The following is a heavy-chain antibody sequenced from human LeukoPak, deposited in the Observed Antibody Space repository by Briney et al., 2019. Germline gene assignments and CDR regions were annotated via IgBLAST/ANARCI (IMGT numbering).Heavy chain of an antibody. V-gene: IGHV4-39*07. J-gene: IGHJ4*02. Sequence: PSESLSLTCTVSGGSISRSSYYWGWIRQPPGKGLGWIGSIYYSGSTYYNPSLKSRVTISVDTSKNQFSLKLSSVTAADTAVYYCARFAKGLDYWGQGTLVTVSS. CDR2: IYYSGST. CDR3: ARFAKGLDY. CDR1: GGSISRSSYY.